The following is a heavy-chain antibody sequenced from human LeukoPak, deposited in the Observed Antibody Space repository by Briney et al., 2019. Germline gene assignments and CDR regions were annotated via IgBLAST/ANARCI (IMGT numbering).Heavy chain of an antibody. CDR3: ARDKGYYDSSGSNFDY. Sequence: PGGSLRLSCAASGFTFSSYSMNWVRQAPGKGLEWVSYISSSSTIYYADSVKGRFTISRDNAKNSLYLQMNSLRAEDTAVYYCARDKGYYDSSGSNFDYWGQGTLVTVSS. V-gene: IGHV3-48*01. CDR2: ISSSSTI. CDR1: GFTFSSYS. D-gene: IGHD3-22*01. J-gene: IGHJ4*02.